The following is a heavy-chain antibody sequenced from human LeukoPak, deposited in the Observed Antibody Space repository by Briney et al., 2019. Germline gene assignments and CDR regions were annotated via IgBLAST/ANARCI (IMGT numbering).Heavy chain of an antibody. Sequence: SETLSLTCTVSGGSISSGSYYWSWIRQPAGKGLEWIGRIYTSGSTNYNPSLKSRVTISVDTSKNQFSLKLSSVTAADTAVYYCAREMFGEFRLYYYYMDVWGKGTTVTISS. CDR1: GGSISSGSYY. V-gene: IGHV4-61*02. CDR2: IYTSGST. CDR3: AREMFGEFRLYYYYMDV. J-gene: IGHJ6*03. D-gene: IGHD3-10*02.